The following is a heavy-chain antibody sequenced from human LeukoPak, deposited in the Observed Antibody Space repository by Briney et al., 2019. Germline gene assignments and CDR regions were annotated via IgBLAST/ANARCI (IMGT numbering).Heavy chain of an antibody. CDR2: IKQDGSEK. Sequence: GGSLRLSCAASGFTFSSYGMSWVRQAPGKGLEWVASIKQDGSEKYYVDSVKGRFTISRDNAKNSLYLQMNSLRAEDTAVYYCARDLYRIVVVPHYFDYWGQGTLVTVSS. J-gene: IGHJ4*02. CDR1: GFTFSSYG. V-gene: IGHV3-7*01. CDR3: ARDLYRIVVVPHYFDY. D-gene: IGHD3-22*01.